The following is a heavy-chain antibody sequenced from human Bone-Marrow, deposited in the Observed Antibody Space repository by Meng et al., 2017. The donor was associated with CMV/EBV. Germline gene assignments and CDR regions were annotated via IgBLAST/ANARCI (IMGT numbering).Heavy chain of an antibody. CDR3: AFGYCSSTSCPWAFDI. V-gene: IGHV4-39*07. CDR2: IYYSGST. D-gene: IGHD2-2*01. CDR1: GGSISSSSYY. Sequence: SETLSLTCTVSGGSISSSSYYWGWIRQPPGKGLEWIGSIYYSGSTYYNPSLKSRVTISVDTPKNQFSLKQSSVTAADTAVYYCAFGYCSSTSCPWAFDIWGQWKMVNVAS. J-gene: IGHJ3*02.